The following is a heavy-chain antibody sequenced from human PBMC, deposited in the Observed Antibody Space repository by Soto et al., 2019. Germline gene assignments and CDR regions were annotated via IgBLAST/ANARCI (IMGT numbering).Heavy chain of an antibody. CDR3: ARSVSFRYQLLKRGMDV. CDR2: IIPIFATA. Sequence: QVQLVQFGAEVKKPGSSVKVSCKASGGTFSSYAISWVRQAPGQGLEWMGGIIPIFATANYAQKFQGRVMITVDESTSTAYMELRSRRSEDTAVYYCARSVSFRYQLLKRGMDVWGQGTTVTVSS. J-gene: IGHJ6*02. V-gene: IGHV1-69*01. D-gene: IGHD2-2*01. CDR1: GGTFSSYA.